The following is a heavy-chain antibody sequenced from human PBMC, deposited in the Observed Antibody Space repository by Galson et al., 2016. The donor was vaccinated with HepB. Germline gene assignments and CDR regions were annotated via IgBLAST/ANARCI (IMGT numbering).Heavy chain of an antibody. V-gene: IGHV3-11*01. D-gene: IGHD4-11*01. J-gene: IGHJ4*02. CDR1: GFIFSDYY. CDR3: ARARYSNLPLGY. Sequence: SLRLSCAASGFIFSDYYVSWIRQAPGKGLEWISYISSSGNTMYNADSVKGRFTISRDNAKNSLYLQMNSLRADDTAVYYCARARYSNLPLGYWGQGTLVTVSS. CDR2: ISSSGNTM.